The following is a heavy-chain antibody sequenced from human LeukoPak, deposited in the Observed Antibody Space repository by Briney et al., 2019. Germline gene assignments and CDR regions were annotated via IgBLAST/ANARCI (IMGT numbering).Heavy chain of an antibody. V-gene: IGHV1-2*02. CDR3: ARAFEWFDP. D-gene: IGHD3-10*01. CDR1: GYTFTGPY. J-gene: IGHJ5*02. Sequence: ASVKVSCKASGYTFTGPYIHWMRQAPGQGLEWMGWINPNSGATKYAQKFQGRVTVTRDTSTSTAYMELSGLRADDTAAYYCARAFEWFDPWGQGTLVTVSS. CDR2: INPNSGAT.